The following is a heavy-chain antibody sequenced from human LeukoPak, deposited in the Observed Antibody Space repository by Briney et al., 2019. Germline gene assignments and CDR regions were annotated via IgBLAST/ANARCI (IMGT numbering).Heavy chain of an antibody. J-gene: IGHJ3*02. CDR1: GFTFSSYC. D-gene: IGHD5-18*01. CDR2: IKQNGSEK. Sequence: WGTLRLSCAASGFTFSSYCMSWVRQPPGKGLEWVSNIKQNGSEKYYVDSVKGRFTISRDNAKNSLYLKMNRLRAEDTAVYYCARGYSYEAFDIWGQGTMVTVSS. CDR3: ARGYSYEAFDI. V-gene: IGHV3-7*01.